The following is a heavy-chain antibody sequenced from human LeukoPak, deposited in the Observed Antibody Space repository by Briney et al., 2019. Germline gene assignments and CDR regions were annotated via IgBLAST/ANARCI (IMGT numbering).Heavy chain of an antibody. V-gene: IGHV3-64*01. CDR2: INTNGGTT. J-gene: IGHJ4*02. Sequence: GGSLRLSCVASGFTFSNYAMHWVRQAPGKGLEYVSAINTNGGTTYYANSVKGRFTISRDNSKNTVHLQMGSLRAEDMAVYYCVRTSGSLDYWGQGTLVTVSS. D-gene: IGHD1-26*01. CDR3: VRTSGSLDY. CDR1: GFTFSNYA.